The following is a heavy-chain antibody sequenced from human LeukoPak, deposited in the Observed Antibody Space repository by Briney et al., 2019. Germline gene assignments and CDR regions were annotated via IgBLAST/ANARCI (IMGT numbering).Heavy chain of an antibody. D-gene: IGHD2-2*01. V-gene: IGHV4-61*02. J-gene: IGHJ4*02. CDR3: AVGSTSYYCDY. CDR1: GLSITNCGTCY. CDR2: IYSSGST. Sequence: SETLSLTCTVSGLSITNCGTCYWSWIRQPAGKGPEWIGRIYSSGSTNYNPSLASRVTISVDASKFSLRLSSVTAADTARYYCAVGSTSYYCDYWGQGILVTVSS.